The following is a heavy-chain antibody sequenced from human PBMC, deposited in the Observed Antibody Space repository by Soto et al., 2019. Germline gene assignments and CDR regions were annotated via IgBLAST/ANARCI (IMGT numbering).Heavy chain of an antibody. D-gene: IGHD2-2*01. J-gene: IGHJ3*02. CDR1: GYSFSNYW. CDR3: ASPRGTMPKALDI. V-gene: IGHV5-51*01. Sequence: GESLKISCRGSGYSFSNYWIGWVRQMPGKGLEWMGIIYPDDSDTRYSPSFQGQIIISADKSISTVYLQWSSLKASDTAMYYCASPRGTMPKALDIWGQGTMVTVSS. CDR2: IYPDDSDT.